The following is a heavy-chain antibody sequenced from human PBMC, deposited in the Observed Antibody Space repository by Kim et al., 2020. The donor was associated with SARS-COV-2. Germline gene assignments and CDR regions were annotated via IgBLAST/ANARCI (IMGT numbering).Heavy chain of an antibody. CDR1: GFTFSSYG. Sequence: GGSLRLSCAASGFTFSSYGMHWVRQAPGKGLEWVAAISYDGSNKYYADSVKGRFTISRNNSKNTLYLQMNSLRAEDTAVYYCARDREFDYYYYGMDVWGQGTTVTVSS. CDR2: ISYDGSNK. D-gene: IGHD3-10*01. J-gene: IGHJ6*02. CDR3: ARDREFDYYYYGMDV. V-gene: IGHV3-33*05.